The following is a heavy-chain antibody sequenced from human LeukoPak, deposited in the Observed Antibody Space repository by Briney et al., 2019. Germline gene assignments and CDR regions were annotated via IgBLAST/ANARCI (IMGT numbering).Heavy chain of an antibody. CDR2: INPKSGGT. V-gene: IGHV1-2*02. CDR1: GYSFAGHN. Sequence: ASVKVSCKAFGYSFAGHNMHWVRQAPGQGLEWVGWINPKSGGTIYAQRFQGRVTLTRDTSTSTVYMEVSRLKSDDTAVYYCARLRSPNYDILNGLFPPAPFDPWGQGTLVTVSS. J-gene: IGHJ5*02. D-gene: IGHD3-9*01. CDR3: ARLRSPNYDILNGLFPPAPFDP.